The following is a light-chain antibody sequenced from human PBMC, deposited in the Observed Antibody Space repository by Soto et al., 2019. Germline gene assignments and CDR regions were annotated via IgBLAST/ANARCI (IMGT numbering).Light chain of an antibody. CDR1: QSISSW. CDR2: KAS. J-gene: IGKJ1*01. Sequence: EIQVTKSPSTLSASVRDRVTITCRASQSISSWLAWYQQKPGKAPKLLIYKASSLESGVPSRFSGSGSGTEFTLTISSLQPDDFTTYYCPQYNSYSKTFGQGTKVDIK. CDR3: PQYNSYSKT. V-gene: IGKV1-5*03.